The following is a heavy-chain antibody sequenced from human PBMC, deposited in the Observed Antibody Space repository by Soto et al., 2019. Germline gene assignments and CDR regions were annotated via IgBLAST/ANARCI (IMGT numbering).Heavy chain of an antibody. CDR1: GFTFSSHA. D-gene: IGHD2-2*01. V-gene: IGHV3-23*01. J-gene: IGHJ5*02. CDR3: AKDFPTYCSSTSCYGGWFDP. CDR2: ISGSGGST. Sequence: HPVGSLRLSCAASGFTFSSHAMSWVRQAPGKGLEWVSAISGSGGSTYYADSVKGRFTISRDNSKNTLYLQMNSLRAEDTAVYYCAKDFPTYCSSTSCYGGWFDPWGQGTLVTVSS.